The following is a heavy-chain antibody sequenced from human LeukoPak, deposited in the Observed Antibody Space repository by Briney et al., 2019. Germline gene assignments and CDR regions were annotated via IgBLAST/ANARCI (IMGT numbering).Heavy chain of an antibody. CDR3: ARVAYYYYYMDV. CDR1: GGSISSYY. Sequence: SETLSLTCTVSGGSISSYYWSWIRQPPGKGLEWIGYIYYSGGTNYNPSLKSRVTISVDTSKNQFSLKLSSVTAADTAVYYCARVAYYYYYMDVWGKGTTVTISS. V-gene: IGHV4-59*01. CDR2: IYYSGGT. J-gene: IGHJ6*03.